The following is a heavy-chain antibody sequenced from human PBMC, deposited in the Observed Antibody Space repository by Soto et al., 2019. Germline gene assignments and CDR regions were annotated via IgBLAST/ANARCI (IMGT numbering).Heavy chain of an antibody. D-gene: IGHD6-19*01. Sequence: QVQLVESGGGVVQPGRSLRLSCAASGFTFSSYGMHWVLQAPGKGLEWVAVIWYDGSNKYYADSVKGRFTISRDNSKNTLYLQMNILRAEDTAVYYCARSGEWLRLGWFDPWGQGTLVTVSS. CDR2: IWYDGSNK. CDR3: ARSGEWLRLGWFDP. CDR1: GFTFSSYG. V-gene: IGHV3-33*01. J-gene: IGHJ5*02.